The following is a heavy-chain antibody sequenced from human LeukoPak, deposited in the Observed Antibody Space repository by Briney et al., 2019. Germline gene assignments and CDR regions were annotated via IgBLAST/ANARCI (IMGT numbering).Heavy chain of an antibody. Sequence: ASVKVSCKASGGTFSSYAISWVRQAPGQGLEWMGGIIPIFGTANYAQKFQGRVTITADESTSTAYMELSSLRSEDTAVYYCASPGVNYYDRLSLWGQGTLVTVSA. V-gene: IGHV1-69*13. CDR2: IIPIFGTA. D-gene: IGHD3-22*01. CDR3: ASPGVNYYDRLSL. CDR1: GGTFSSYA. J-gene: IGHJ4*02.